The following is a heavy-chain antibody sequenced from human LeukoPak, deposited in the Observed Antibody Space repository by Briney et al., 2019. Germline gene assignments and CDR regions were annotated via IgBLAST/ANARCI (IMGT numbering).Heavy chain of an antibody. J-gene: IGHJ3*02. CDR2: INPSGGST. CDR1: GYTFTSYY. CDR3: ARGRRVVGSAGAFDI. D-gene: IGHD1-26*01. V-gene: IGHV1-46*01. Sequence: ASVKVSCKASGYTFTSYYMHWVRQAPGQGLEWMGIINPSGGSTSYAQKFQGRVTMTRDMSTSTVYMELSSLRSEDTAVYYCARGRRVVGSAGAFDIWGQGTMVTVSS.